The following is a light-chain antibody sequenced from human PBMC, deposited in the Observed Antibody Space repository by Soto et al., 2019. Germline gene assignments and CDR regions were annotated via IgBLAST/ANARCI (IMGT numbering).Light chain of an antibody. J-gene: IGKJ1*01. Sequence: EIVMTQSPATLSVSPGERATLSCRASQSVSSNLAWYQQKPGQAPRLHIYGASTRATGIPARFSGSGSRTEFTLTISSLQYEDFAVYYCKQYNNWPTFGQGTKVEIK. V-gene: IGKV3-15*01. CDR3: KQYNNWPT. CDR1: QSVSSN. CDR2: GAS.